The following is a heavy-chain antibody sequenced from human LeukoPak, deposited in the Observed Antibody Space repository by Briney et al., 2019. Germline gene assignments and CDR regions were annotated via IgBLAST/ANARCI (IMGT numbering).Heavy chain of an antibody. V-gene: IGHV3-23*01. CDR2: ISGSGGST. CDR1: GFTFIIYA. D-gene: IGHD3-22*01. CDR3: ASSRYDSSGYYGIIAY. J-gene: IGHJ4*02. Sequence: PGGSLRLSCAASGFTFIIYAMSWVRQAPGKGLEWVSAISGSGGSTYYADSVKGRFTISRDNSKNTLYLQMNSLRAEDTAVYYCASSRYDSSGYYGIIAYWGQGTLVTVSS.